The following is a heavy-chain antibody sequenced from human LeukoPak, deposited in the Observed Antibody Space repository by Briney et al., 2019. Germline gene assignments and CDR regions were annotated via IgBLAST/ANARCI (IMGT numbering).Heavy chain of an antibody. CDR1: GFTFSSYD. D-gene: IGHD3-3*01. CDR2: ISYDGSNK. Sequence: GGSLRLSCAASGFTFSSYDMHWVRQAPGKGLEWVTVISYDGSNKYYADSVKGRFTISRDNSKNTLYLQMNSLRAEDTAVYYCARAPRVLRFLEWLFVGWFDPWGQGTLVTVSS. CDR3: ARAPRVLRFLEWLFVGWFDP. J-gene: IGHJ5*02. V-gene: IGHV3-30-3*01.